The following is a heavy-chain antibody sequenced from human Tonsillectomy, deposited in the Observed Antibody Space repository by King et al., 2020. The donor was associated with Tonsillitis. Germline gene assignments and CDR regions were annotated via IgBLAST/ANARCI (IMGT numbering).Heavy chain of an antibody. CDR2: IWYDGSHT. CDR3: ARENDFWSCYHPVDG. V-gene: IGHV3-33*01. J-gene: IGHJ6*04. CDR1: GFTFSSYG. D-gene: IGHD3-3*01. Sequence: VQLVESGGGVVQPGRSLRLSCAASGFTFSSYGMHWVRQAPGKGLEWVALIWYDGSHTYYADSVKGRFTISRDSSKNTLYLQMNSLRAEDTAVYYCARENDFWSCYHPVDGWGIGTTGTVSS.